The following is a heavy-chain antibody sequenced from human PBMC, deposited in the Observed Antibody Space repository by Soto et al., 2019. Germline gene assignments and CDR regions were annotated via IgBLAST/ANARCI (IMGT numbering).Heavy chain of an antibody. CDR2: ISGSGGST. Sequence: EVQLLESGGGLVQPGGSLRLSCAASGFTFSSYAMSWVRQAPGKGLEWVSAISGSGGSTYYADSVKGRFTISRDNSKNTLYLQMNSLRAEDTAVYYCAKDGTLPWCGELLPLGGVGYYFDYWGQGTLVTVSS. V-gene: IGHV3-23*01. CDR1: GFTFSSYA. CDR3: AKDGTLPWCGELLPLGGVGYYFDY. D-gene: IGHD3-10*01. J-gene: IGHJ4*02.